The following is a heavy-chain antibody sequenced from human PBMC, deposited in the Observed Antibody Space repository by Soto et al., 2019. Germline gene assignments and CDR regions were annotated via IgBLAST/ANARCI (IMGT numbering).Heavy chain of an antibody. CDR1: GYTFTAFY. D-gene: IGHD6-25*01. Sequence: ASVKVPCKASGYTFTAFYMDWVRQAPGQGLEWMGWVNPNTGLTKYAQKFRDRVTMTRDTSTNPAYMELSGLTSDDTAVYYCTTLRLDPWGQGTLVTVSS. J-gene: IGHJ5*02. CDR2: VNPNTGLT. CDR3: TTLRLDP. V-gene: IGHV1-2*02.